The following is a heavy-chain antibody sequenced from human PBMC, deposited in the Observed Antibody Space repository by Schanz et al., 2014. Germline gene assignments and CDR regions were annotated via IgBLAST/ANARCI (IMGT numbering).Heavy chain of an antibody. J-gene: IGHJ4*02. D-gene: IGHD6-25*01. V-gene: IGHV3-23*01. CDR3: AKVRYSSGWRGDYFDE. CDR2: ISASGGDT. CDR1: GLTFTSAW. Sequence: DVQLLESGGGLVQPGGSLRLSCATSGLTFTSAWMSWVRQAPGKGLEWLSVISASGGDTYYADSVKGRFTISRDNSKNTLYLQMNSLRAEDTAVYYCAKVRYSSGWRGDYFDEWGQGTLVTVAS.